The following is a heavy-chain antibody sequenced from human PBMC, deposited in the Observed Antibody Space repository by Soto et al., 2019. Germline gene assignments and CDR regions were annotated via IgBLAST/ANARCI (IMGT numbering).Heavy chain of an antibody. CDR1: GFTFSRQW. CDR2: IHQDGNLK. CDR3: ARDLGWAFDS. Sequence: GGSLRLSCAASGFTFSRQWMHWVRQAPGKGLEWVANIHQDGNLKFHVDSVEGRFTISRDNAKNSLYLQMNSLRAEDTAVYYCARDLGWAFDSWGQGTLVTVSS. J-gene: IGHJ4*02. D-gene: IGHD6-19*01. V-gene: IGHV3-7*01.